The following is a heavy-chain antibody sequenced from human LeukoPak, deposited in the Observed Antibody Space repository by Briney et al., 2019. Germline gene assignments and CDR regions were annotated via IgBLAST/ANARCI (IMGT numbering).Heavy chain of an antibody. CDR2: IIPIFGTA. CDR1: GGTFSSYA. CDR3: ASGDGYNYYYYYMDV. J-gene: IGHJ6*03. Sequence: SVKVSCKASGGTFSSYAISWVRQAPGQGLEWMGGIIPIFGTASYAQKFQGRVTVTADESTSTACMELSSLRSEDTAVYYCASGDGYNYYYYYMDVWGKGTTVTISS. D-gene: IGHD5-24*01. V-gene: IGHV1-69*13.